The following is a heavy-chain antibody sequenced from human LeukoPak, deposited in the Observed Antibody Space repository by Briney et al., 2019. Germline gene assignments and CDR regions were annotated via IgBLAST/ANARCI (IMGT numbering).Heavy chain of an antibody. J-gene: IGHJ4*02. Sequence: GASVKVSCKASGYTFTGYYLHWVRQAPGQGLEWMGWINPNSGGTNYAQKFQGRVTMTRDTSISTAYMELSSLRSDDTAVYYCARYIAVAGNLVGFDYWGQGTLVTVSS. CDR3: ARYIAVAGNLVGFDY. CDR2: INPNSGGT. CDR1: GYTFTGYY. D-gene: IGHD6-19*01. V-gene: IGHV1-2*02.